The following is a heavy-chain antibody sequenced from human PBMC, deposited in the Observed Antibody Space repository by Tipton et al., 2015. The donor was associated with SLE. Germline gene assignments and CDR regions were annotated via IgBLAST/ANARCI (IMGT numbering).Heavy chain of an antibody. CDR3: ARANKAVVESDVPRDDAFDS. D-gene: IGHD2-2*01. J-gene: IGHJ3*02. Sequence: QVQLVQSGAEVKKPGASVKISCEASGYTFTRYYMHWVRQAPGQGLEWMGIVNPSSGGTVYAQSFQGRVTMTRDTSTSTVYMEMNSLRSEDTAVYYCARANKAVVESDVPRDDAFDSWGQGTVVTVSS. CDR1: GYTFTRYY. CDR2: VNPSSGGT. V-gene: IGHV1-46*01.